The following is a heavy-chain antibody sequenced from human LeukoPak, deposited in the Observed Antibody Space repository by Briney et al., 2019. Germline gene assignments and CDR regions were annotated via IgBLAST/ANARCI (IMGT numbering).Heavy chain of an antibody. Sequence: PGGSLRLSCAASGFTFSRYWMHWVRQAPGKGLVWVSRINTDGSSTSYADSVQGRFTISRDNAKNTLYLQMNSLRAEDTAVYYCARSHYYDSSGYYYYYYGMDVWGQGTTVTVSS. J-gene: IGHJ6*02. CDR1: GFTFSRYW. CDR3: ARSHYYDSSGYYYYYYGMDV. D-gene: IGHD3-22*01. CDR2: INTDGSST. V-gene: IGHV3-74*01.